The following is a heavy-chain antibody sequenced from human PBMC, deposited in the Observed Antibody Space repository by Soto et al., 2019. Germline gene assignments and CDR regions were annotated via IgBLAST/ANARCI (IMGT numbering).Heavy chain of an antibody. J-gene: IGHJ6*02. Sequence: SETLSLTCTVPAGSLSSGSFYWSWIRRPPGKGLEWIGYFYDSGSTNYNPSLRSRVTMSVDTSKNQCSLKLSSVTAADTAVYYCAASATPATNYYYAMDVWGQGTTVTVSS. V-gene: IGHV4-61*01. CDR1: AGSLSSGSFY. CDR3: AASATPATNYYYAMDV. D-gene: IGHD1-26*01. CDR2: FYDSGST.